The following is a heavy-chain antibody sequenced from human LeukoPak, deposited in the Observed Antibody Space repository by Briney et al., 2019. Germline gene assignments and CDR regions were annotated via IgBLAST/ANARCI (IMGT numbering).Heavy chain of an antibody. D-gene: IGHD3-10*01. CDR3: AKDRGRGEYGSGSYFDY. CDR1: GFTFSSYG. Sequence: PGGSLRLSCAASGFTFSSYGMSWVRQAPGKGLEWVSAISGSGGSTYYADSVKGRFTISRDNSKNTLYLQMNSLRAEDTAVYYCAKDRGRGEYGSGSYFDYWGQGTLVTVSS. J-gene: IGHJ4*02. V-gene: IGHV3-23*01. CDR2: ISGSGGST.